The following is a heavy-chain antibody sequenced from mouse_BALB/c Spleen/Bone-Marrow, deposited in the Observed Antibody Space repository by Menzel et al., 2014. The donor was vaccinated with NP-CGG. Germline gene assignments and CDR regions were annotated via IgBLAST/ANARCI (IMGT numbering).Heavy chain of an antibody. CDR3: ARGGISVDY. J-gene: IGHJ2*01. V-gene: IGHV1-80*01. Sequence: VKLQESGAELVRPGSSVKISCKASGYAFSAYWMNWVKQRPGQGLEWIGQIYPGDGDTNYNGKFKGRATLTADKSSNTAYMQLSSLTSEDSAAYFCARGGISVDYWGQGTTLTVSS. CDR2: IYPGDGDT. CDR1: GYAFSAYW.